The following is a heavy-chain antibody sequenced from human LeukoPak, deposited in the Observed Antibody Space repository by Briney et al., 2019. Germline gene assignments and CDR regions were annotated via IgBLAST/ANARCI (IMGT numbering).Heavy chain of an antibody. Sequence: GESLKISCKGSGYTFTNYWIAWVRQMPGKGLEWMGIIYPGDSDTRYSPSFQGQVTISADKSISAAYLQWSSLRASDTAMYYCSRGRDGYNLGLLDYWGQGTLVTVSS. CDR1: GYTFTNYW. D-gene: IGHD5-24*01. CDR3: SRGRDGYNLGLLDY. J-gene: IGHJ4*02. CDR2: IYPGDSDT. V-gene: IGHV5-51*01.